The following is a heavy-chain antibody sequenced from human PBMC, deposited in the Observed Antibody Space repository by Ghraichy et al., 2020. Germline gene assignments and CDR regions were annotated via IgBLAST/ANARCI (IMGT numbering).Heavy chain of an antibody. J-gene: IGHJ4*02. CDR2: FDPEDGVT. CDR3: ATVSKGFVPGTGYYFDY. Sequence: ASVKVSCKVSGYTLTELSMHWVRQAPGKGLEWMGGFDPEDGVTIYAQKFQGRVTMTEDTSTDTAYMELSSLRSEDTAVYYCATVSKGFVPGTGYYFDYWGQGTLVTVSS. V-gene: IGHV1-24*01. D-gene: IGHD1-14*01. CDR1: GYTLTELS.